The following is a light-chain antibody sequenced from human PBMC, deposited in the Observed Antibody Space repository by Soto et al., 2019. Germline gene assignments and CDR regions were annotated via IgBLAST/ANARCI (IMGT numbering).Light chain of an antibody. Sequence: PGERATLSCRASQSVSRYLSWYQQKPGQAPRLLIYDASKRATGIPARFSGTGSGTDFTLTINNLEPEDFEVYYCQVRTNWSIAFGRGTRLEIK. CDR3: QVRTNWSIA. V-gene: IGKV3-11*01. CDR2: DAS. J-gene: IGKJ5*01. CDR1: QSVSRY.